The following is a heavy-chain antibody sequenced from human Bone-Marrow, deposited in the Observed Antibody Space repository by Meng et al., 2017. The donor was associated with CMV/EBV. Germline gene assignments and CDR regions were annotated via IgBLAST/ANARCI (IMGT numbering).Heavy chain of an antibody. D-gene: IGHD2-2*01. V-gene: IGHV4-30-4*08. CDR2: IYYSGST. J-gene: IGHJ5*02. Sequence: SETLSLTCTVSGGSISSGDYYWSWIRQPPGKGLEWIGYIYYSGSTYYNPSLKSRVTISVDTSKNQFSLKLSSVTAADTAVYYCARPVGYQLSYNWFDPWGQGTRVTVSS. CDR3: ARPVGYQLSYNWFDP. CDR1: GGSISSGDYY.